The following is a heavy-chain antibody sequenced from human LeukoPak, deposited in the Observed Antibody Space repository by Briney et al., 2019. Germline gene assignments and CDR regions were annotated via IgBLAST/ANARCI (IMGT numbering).Heavy chain of an antibody. J-gene: IGHJ5*02. CDR3: ARDIVVVPAAERGRNWFDP. CDR2: SSPNSGGT. CDR1: GYTFSGYY. Sequence: ASVKVSCKASGYTFSGYYIHWVRQAPGQGLDWMGYSSPNSGGTNYAQKFQGRVTMTRDTSISTAYMELSRLRSDDTAVYYCARDIVVVPAAERGRNWFDPWGQGTLVTVSS. D-gene: IGHD2-2*01. V-gene: IGHV1-2*02.